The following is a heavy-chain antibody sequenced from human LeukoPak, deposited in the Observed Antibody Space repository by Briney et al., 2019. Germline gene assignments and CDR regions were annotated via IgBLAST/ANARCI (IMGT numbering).Heavy chain of an antibody. V-gene: IGHV4-4*02. J-gene: IGHJ4*02. CDR2: IYHSGDT. D-gene: IGHD5-24*01. Sequence: SETLSLTCAVSGGSISGSPWWSWVRQPPGKGLEWIGEIYHSGDTNYNPSLKSRVTISVDKSKNQFSLKLRSVTAADTAVYYCARAENGFNIKVPVYWGRGTLVTVSS. CDR1: GGSISGSPW. CDR3: ARAENGFNIKVPVY.